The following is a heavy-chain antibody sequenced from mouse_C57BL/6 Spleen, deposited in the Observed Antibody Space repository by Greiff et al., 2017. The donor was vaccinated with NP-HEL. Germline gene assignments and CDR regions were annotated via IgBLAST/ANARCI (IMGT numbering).Heavy chain of an antibody. CDR2: IYPGDGDT. V-gene: IGHV1-82*01. CDR1: GYAFSSSW. CDR3: AREGANFPFDY. J-gene: IGHJ2*01. D-gene: IGHD3-1*01. Sequence: VKVVESGPELVKPGASVKISCKASGYAFSSSWMNWVKQRPGKGLEWIGRIYPGDGDTNYNGKFKGKATLTADKSSSTAYMQLSSLTSEDSAVYFCAREGANFPFDYWGQGTTLTVSS.